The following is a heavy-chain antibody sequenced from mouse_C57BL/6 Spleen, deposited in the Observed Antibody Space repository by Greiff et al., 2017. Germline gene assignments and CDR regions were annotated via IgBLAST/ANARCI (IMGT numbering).Heavy chain of an antibody. CDR3: ARPYYYGSSYEAWFAY. CDR1: GYTFTSYW. CDR2: IDPSDSYT. J-gene: IGHJ3*01. Sequence: QVQLQQPGAELVMPGASVKLSCKASGYTFTSYWMHWVKPRPGQGLEWIGEIDPSDSYTNYNQKFKGKSTLTVDKSSSTAYMQLSSLTSEDSAVYYCARPYYYGSSYEAWFAYWGQGTLVTVSA. V-gene: IGHV1-69*01. D-gene: IGHD1-1*01.